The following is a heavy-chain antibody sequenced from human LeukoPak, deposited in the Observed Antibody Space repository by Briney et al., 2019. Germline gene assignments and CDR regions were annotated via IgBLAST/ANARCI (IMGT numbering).Heavy chain of an antibody. Sequence: SETLSLTCTVSGGSISSYYWSWIRQPPGKGLEWSGYIYYSGSTNYNLSLKSRVTISVDTSKNQFSLKLSSVTAADTAVYYCARHAHSVLWYFDLWGRGTLVTVSS. D-gene: IGHD2-8*02. J-gene: IGHJ2*01. CDR3: ARHAHSVLWYFDL. CDR1: GGSISSYY. CDR2: IYYSGST. V-gene: IGHV4-59*08.